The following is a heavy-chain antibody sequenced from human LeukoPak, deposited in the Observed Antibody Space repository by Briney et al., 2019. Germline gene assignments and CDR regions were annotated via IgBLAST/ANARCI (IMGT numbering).Heavy chain of an antibody. V-gene: IGHV1-69*13. CDR2: IIPIFGTA. J-gene: IGHJ6*02. Sequence: SVNVSCKASGGTFSSCAISWVRQAPGRGLEWMGGIIPIFGTANYAQKFQGRVTITADESTSTAYMELSSLRSEDTAVYYCARDIVVVSGPDYYYYYGMDVWGQGTTVTVSS. CDR1: GGTFSSCA. D-gene: IGHD2-21*01. CDR3: ARDIVVVSGPDYYYYYGMDV.